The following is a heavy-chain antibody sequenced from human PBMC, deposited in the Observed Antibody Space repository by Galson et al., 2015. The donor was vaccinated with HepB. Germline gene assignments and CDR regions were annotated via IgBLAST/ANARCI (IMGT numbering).Heavy chain of an antibody. CDR2: ISSSGGST. CDR1: GFTFGSYA. J-gene: IGHJ4*02. D-gene: IGHD1-26*01. V-gene: IGHV3-23*01. CDR3: AKKVGTTTTPFDY. Sequence: SLRLSCAASGFTFGSYAMSWVRQAPEKGLEWVSGISSSGGSTYYADSVKGRFTISRDKSKNTLYLQMNSLRGEDTAVYYCAKKVGTTTTPFDYWGQGTLVTVSS.